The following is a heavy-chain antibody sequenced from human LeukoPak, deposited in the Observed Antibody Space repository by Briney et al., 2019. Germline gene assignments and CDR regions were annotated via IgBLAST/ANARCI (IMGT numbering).Heavy chain of an antibody. D-gene: IGHD3-9*01. CDR1: GGSISSYY. J-gene: IGHJ4*02. Sequence: SETLSLTCTVSGGSISSYYWSWIRQPPGKGLEWIGSIYYSGSTYYNPSLKSRVTISVDTSKNQFSLKLSSVTAADTAVYYCASCAYDILTGSYYFDYWGQGTLVTVSS. CDR3: ASCAYDILTGSYYFDY. V-gene: IGHV4-39*07. CDR2: IYYSGST.